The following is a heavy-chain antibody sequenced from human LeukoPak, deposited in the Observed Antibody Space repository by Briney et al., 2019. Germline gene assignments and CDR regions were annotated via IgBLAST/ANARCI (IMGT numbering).Heavy chain of an antibody. Sequence: PGGSLRLSCAASGFTFSSCRMHWVRQAPGKGLVWVSRINSDGISTSYADSVKGRFTISRDNAKNTLYLQMNSLRAEDTAVYYCAREYYYDSAGYYSVPNHWGQGTLVTVSS. V-gene: IGHV3-74*01. CDR1: GFTFSSCR. J-gene: IGHJ5*02. CDR2: INSDGIST. D-gene: IGHD3-22*01. CDR3: AREYYYDSAGYYSVPNH.